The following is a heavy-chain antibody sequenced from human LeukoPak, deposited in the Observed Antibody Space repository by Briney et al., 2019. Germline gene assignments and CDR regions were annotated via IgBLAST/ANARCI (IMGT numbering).Heavy chain of an antibody. V-gene: IGHV4-30-4*08. CDR1: GGSISSGDYY. CDR2: IYYSGST. Sequence: SETLSLTCTVSGGSISSGDYYWSWIRQPPGKGLEWIGYIYYSGSTYYNPSLKSRVTISVDTSKNQFSLKLRFVTAADTAVYYCASSYSGSYYADYWGQGTLVTVSS. J-gene: IGHJ4*02. CDR3: ASSYSGSYYADY. D-gene: IGHD1-26*01.